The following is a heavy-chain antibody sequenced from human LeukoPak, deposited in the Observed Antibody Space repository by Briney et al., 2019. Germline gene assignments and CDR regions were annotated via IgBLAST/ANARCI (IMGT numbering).Heavy chain of an antibody. J-gene: IGHJ4*02. CDR2: IYHSGST. D-gene: IGHD6-13*01. Sequence: SETLSLTCAVSGGSITNNNWWSWVRQPPGKGLEWIGEIYHSGSTNYNPSLQSRVTISVDKSKNQFSLKLSSVTAADTAVYYCARSRAAAGSHLFDLWGQGTLVTVSS. CDR3: ARSRAAAGSHLFDL. CDR1: GGSITNNNW. V-gene: IGHV4-4*02.